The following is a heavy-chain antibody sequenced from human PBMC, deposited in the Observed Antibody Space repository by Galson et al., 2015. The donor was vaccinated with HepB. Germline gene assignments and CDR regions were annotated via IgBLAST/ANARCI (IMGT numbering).Heavy chain of an antibody. CDR3: ARLESIGVYFDYSLPFDY. CDR2: IFPADSDT. D-gene: IGHD3-9*01. CDR1: EYSFSTYW. V-gene: IGHV5-51*01. Sequence: SGAEVKKPGESLKISCKGSEYSFSTYWIGWVRQMPGKGLEWIGSIFPADSDTTYSPSFQGHVTISADKSINTAYLQWSSLKASDTAMYYCARLESIGVYFDYSLPFDYWGQGTLVTVSS. J-gene: IGHJ4*02.